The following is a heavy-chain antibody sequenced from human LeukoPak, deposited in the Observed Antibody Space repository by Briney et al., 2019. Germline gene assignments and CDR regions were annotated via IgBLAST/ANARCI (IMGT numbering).Heavy chain of an antibody. CDR2: IGGSGSTI. D-gene: IGHD1-1*01. CDR3: ARDYLVGGTDAFDI. Sequence: PGGSLRLSCAASDFTFSSYEMNWVRQAPGKGLEWVSYIGGSGSTIYYADSVKGRFTISRDNAKNSLYLQMNRVRGEDTAVYYCARDYLVGGTDAFDIWGQGTMVTVSS. V-gene: IGHV3-48*03. J-gene: IGHJ3*02. CDR1: DFTFSSYE.